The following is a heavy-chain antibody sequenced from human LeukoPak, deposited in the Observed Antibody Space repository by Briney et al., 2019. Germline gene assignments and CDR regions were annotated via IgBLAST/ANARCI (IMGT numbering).Heavy chain of an antibody. CDR3: ARDKSFRHFDY. Sequence: SETLSLTCTVSGGSISSYYWSWIRQPPGKGLEWIGYIYYSGSTNYNPSLKSRVTISVDTSKNQFSLKLSSVTAADTAVYYCARDKSFRHFDYWGQGTLVTVSS. CDR2: IYYSGST. CDR1: GGSISSYY. V-gene: IGHV4-59*12. J-gene: IGHJ4*02.